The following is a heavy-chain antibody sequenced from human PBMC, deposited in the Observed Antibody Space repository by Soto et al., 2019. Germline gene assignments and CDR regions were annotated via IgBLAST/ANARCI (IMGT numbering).Heavy chain of an antibody. D-gene: IGHD3-22*01. CDR3: AKDVINVITMIVVVPGFMDV. CDR1: GFPFSSYG. V-gene: IGHV3-30*18. J-gene: IGHJ6*02. Sequence: SLRLSCAASGFPFSSYGMHWVLQAPGKGLEWVAVISYDGSNKYYADSVKGRFTISRDNSKNTLYLQMNSLRAEDTAVYYCAKDVINVITMIVVVPGFMDVWGQGTTVTV. CDR2: ISYDGSNK.